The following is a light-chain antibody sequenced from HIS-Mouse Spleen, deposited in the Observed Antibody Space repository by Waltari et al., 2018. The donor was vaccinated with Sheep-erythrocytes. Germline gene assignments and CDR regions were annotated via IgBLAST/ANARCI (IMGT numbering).Light chain of an antibody. CDR3: SSYAGSNNWV. CDR1: SSHVWGYTY. Sequence: QSALTQPPSASGSPGQSVPISCTGTSSHVWGYTYVSGSQPHPGKAPKLMIYEVSKRPSGVPDRFSGSKSGNTASLTVSGLQAEDEADYYCSSYAGSNNWVFGGGTKLTVL. J-gene: IGLJ3*02. CDR2: EVS. V-gene: IGLV2-8*01.